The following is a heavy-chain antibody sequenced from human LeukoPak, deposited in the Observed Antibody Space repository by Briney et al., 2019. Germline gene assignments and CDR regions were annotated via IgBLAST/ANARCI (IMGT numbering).Heavy chain of an antibody. CDR3: ASYNGYSYGYDY. D-gene: IGHD5-18*01. V-gene: IGHV4-59*08. CDR2: IYYSGST. Sequence: SETLSLTCTVSGGSISSYYWSWIRQPPGKGLEWIGYIYYSGSTYYNPSLKSRVTISVDTSKNQFSLKLSSVTAADTAVYYCASYNGYSYGYDYWGQGTLVTVSS. J-gene: IGHJ4*02. CDR1: GGSISSYY.